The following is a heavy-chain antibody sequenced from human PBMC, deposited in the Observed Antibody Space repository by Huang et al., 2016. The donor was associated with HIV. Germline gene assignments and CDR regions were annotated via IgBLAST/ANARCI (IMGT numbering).Heavy chain of an antibody. CDR3: ARAVDGFNSKGFYMDV. J-gene: IGHJ6*03. Sequence: QVQLVESGGGVVQPGGSLRLSCGAFGFIFGNFGMHWVRQAPGKGLEWVALIRSDGSNEYNGESVKGRFSISRDNFENMVYLQMNSLGDGDTAIYYCARAVDGFNSKGFYMDVWGKGTAVIVSS. CDR1: GFIFGNFG. V-gene: IGHV3-30*02. CDR2: IRSDGSNE. D-gene: IGHD5-12*01.